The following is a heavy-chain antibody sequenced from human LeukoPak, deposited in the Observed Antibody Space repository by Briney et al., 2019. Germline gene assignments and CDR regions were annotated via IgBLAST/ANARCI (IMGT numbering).Heavy chain of an antibody. V-gene: IGHV4-31*03. Sequence: SQTLSLTCTVSGGSISSGGYYWSWIRQHPGKGLEWIGYIYYSGSTYYNPSLKSRVTISVDTSKNQFSLKLSSVTAADTAVYYCARAVRSARALHGMDVWGQGTTVTVSS. CDR3: ARAVRSARALHGMDV. J-gene: IGHJ6*02. D-gene: IGHD2-2*01. CDR2: IYYSGST. CDR1: GGSISSGGYY.